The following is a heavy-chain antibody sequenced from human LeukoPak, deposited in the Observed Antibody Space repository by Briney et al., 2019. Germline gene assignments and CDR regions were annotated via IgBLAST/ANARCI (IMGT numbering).Heavy chain of an antibody. J-gene: IGHJ6*02. CDR3: ARGPLYCSSTSCYKGPYYYYGMDV. CDR1: GGSFSGYY. D-gene: IGHD2-2*02. V-gene: IGHV4-34*01. Sequence: PSETLSLTCAVYGGSFSGYYWSGIRQPPGKGLEWIGEINHSGSTNYNPSLKSRVTISVDTSKNQFSLKLSSVTAADTAVYYCARGPLYCSSTSCYKGPYYYYGMDVWGQGTTVTVSS. CDR2: INHSGST.